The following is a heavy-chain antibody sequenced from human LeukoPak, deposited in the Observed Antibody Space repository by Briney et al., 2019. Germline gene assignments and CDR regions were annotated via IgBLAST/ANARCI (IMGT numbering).Heavy chain of an antibody. CDR3: ARGGGLDV. Sequence: PGGSLRLSCAASGFTFSSYSMNWVRQAPGKGLEWVASINHSGNVNYYVDSVKGRFTISRDNAKNSLYLQMSNLRAEDTAVYFCARGGGLDVWGQGATVTVSS. CDR2: INHSGNVN. D-gene: IGHD3-16*01. CDR1: GFTFSSYS. J-gene: IGHJ6*02. V-gene: IGHV3-7*03.